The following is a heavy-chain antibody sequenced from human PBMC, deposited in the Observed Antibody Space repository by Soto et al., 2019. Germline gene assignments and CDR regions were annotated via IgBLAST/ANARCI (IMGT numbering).Heavy chain of an antibody. V-gene: IGHV4-39*01. Sequence: PSETLSLTCTVSGGSISSSSYYWGWIRQPPGKGLEWIGSIYYSGSTYYNPSLKSRVTISVDTSKNQFSLKLSSVTAADTAVYYCARLGERDPGYSGLADAFDIWGQGTMVTVSS. CDR3: ARLGERDPGYSGLADAFDI. J-gene: IGHJ3*02. CDR2: IYYSGST. D-gene: IGHD5-12*01. CDR1: GGSISSSSYY.